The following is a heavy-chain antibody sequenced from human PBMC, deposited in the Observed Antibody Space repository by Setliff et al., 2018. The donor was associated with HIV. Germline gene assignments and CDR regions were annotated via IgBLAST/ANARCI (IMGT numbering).Heavy chain of an antibody. CDR2: IYPANSNV. CDR3: ARRQSSHYYLDY. Sequence: GESLTISCEGSGYSFTTFWIGWVRQMPGKGLEWMGIIYPANSNVKYSPSFQGQVTISADKSITTAYLQWSSLKASDTAVYYCARRQSSHYYLDYWGQGTVVTVS. CDR1: GYSFTTFW. D-gene: IGHD3-10*01. J-gene: IGHJ4*02. V-gene: IGHV5-51*01.